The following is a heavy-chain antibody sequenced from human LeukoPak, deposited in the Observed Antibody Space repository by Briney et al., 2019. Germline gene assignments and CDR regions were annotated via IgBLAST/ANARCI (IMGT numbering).Heavy chain of an antibody. CDR2: INPNSGGT. CDR3: ARDLWTFWSGYYWAY. Sequence: ASVKVSCKASGYTFTGYYMHWVRQAPGQGLEWMGWINPNSGGTNYAQKFQGRVTMTRDTSISTAYMELSSLRSDDTAVYYCARDLWTFWSGYYWAYWGQGTLVTVSS. CDR1: GYTFTGYY. V-gene: IGHV1-2*02. D-gene: IGHD3-3*01. J-gene: IGHJ4*02.